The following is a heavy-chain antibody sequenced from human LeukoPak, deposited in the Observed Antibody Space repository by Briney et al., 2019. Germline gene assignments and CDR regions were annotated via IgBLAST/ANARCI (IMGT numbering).Heavy chain of an antibody. Sequence: ASAKVSCKTSGYTFTNYGISWVRQAPGLGLEWMGWISAYNGNTNYAQKVQGRVTMTTDTSTSTAYMELRSLRFDDTAVYYCARDQSVRLLQTSSTYFKHVFAIWGQGSMVTVPS. CDR3: ARDQSVRLLQTSSTYFKHVFAI. J-gene: IGHJ3*02. CDR2: ISAYNGNT. CDR1: GYTFTNYG. V-gene: IGHV1-18*01. D-gene: IGHD6-13*01.